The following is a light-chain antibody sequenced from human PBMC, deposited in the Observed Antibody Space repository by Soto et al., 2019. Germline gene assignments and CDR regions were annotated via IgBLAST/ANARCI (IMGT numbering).Light chain of an antibody. J-gene: IGLJ2*01. CDR2: STK. Sequence: QSVLTQPPSASGTPGQRITISCSGSSSNIGSKTVNWYQQVPGTAPKLLIYSTKQRPSGVPDRFSGSKSGTSASLAISGLQSDDEADYYCAAWDDDLNGFVVFGGGTQLTVL. V-gene: IGLV1-44*01. CDR3: AAWDDDLNGFVV. CDR1: SSNIGSKT.